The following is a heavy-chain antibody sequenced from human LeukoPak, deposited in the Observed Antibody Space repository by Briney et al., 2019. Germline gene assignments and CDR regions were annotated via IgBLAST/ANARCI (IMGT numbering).Heavy chain of an antibody. D-gene: IGHD5-12*01. CDR3: ARGVAH. V-gene: IGHV4-34*01. CDR1: GGSSSGYY. CDR2: INHSGST. Sequence: SETLSLTCAVYGGSSSGYYWSWIRQPPGKGLEWIGEINHSGSTNYNPSLKSRVTISVDTSKNQFSLKLSSVTAADTAVYYCARGVAHWGQGTLVTVSS. J-gene: IGHJ4*02.